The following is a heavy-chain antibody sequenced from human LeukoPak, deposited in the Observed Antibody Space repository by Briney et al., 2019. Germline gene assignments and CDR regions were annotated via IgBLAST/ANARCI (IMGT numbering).Heavy chain of an antibody. Sequence: ASVKVSCKASGYTFTSYYMHWVRQAPGQGLEWMGIINPSGGSTSYAQKFQGRVTMTRDTSISTAYMELSRLRFDDTAVYYCASGPSLGTTHPYFDYWGQGTLVTVSS. D-gene: IGHD2-15*01. CDR1: GYTFTSYY. V-gene: IGHV1-46*01. J-gene: IGHJ4*02. CDR2: INPSGGST. CDR3: ASGPSLGTTHPYFDY.